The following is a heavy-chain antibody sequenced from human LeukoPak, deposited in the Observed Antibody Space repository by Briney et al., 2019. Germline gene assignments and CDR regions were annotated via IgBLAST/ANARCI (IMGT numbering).Heavy chain of an antibody. Sequence: SETLSLTCAVYGGXFSVYYWSWIRQPPGKGQEWIGEINHTGSTNYNPSLKSRVTISVDTSKNQFSLRLSSVTAADTAVYYCARGRLHYETYYYDSSGYKVPDYWGQGTLVTVSS. CDR2: INHTGST. J-gene: IGHJ4*02. CDR3: ARGRLHYETYYYDSSGYKVPDY. D-gene: IGHD3-22*01. V-gene: IGHV4-34*01. CDR1: GGXFSVYY.